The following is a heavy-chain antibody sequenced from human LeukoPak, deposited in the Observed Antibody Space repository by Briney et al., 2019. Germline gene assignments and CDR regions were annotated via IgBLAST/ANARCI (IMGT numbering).Heavy chain of an antibody. Sequence: GGSLRLSCAASGFTFDDYAMHWVRQAPGKGLEWVSGISWNSGSIGYADSVKGRFTISRDNAKNSLYLQMNSLRSEDTAVYYCARGSRKYYDFWSGRKNPTKYYFDYWGQGTLVTVSS. CDR3: ARGSRKYYDFWSGRKNPTKYYFDY. CDR2: ISWNSGSI. V-gene: IGHV3-9*01. D-gene: IGHD3-3*01. J-gene: IGHJ4*02. CDR1: GFTFDDYA.